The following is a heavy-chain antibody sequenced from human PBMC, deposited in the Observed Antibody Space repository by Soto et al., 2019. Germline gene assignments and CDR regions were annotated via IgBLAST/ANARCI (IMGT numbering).Heavy chain of an antibody. CDR1: LDSFSSTDYY. Sequence: SETLSLTCTVSLDSFSSTDYYWGWIRQPPGKGLEWIGSIYHSGSTFYNPSLQSRVTMSVDTSVKQFSLRLKSVTAADTGVYYCSRLRGGTLGPTVYWGQGTPVTVSS. J-gene: IGHJ4*02. D-gene: IGHD1-7*01. CDR2: IYHSGST. CDR3: SRLRGGTLGPTVY. V-gene: IGHV4-39*01.